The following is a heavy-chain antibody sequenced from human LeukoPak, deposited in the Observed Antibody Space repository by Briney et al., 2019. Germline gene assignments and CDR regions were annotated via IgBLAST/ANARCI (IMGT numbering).Heavy chain of an antibody. CDR2: INPSGGST. V-gene: IGHV1-46*01. J-gene: IGHJ5*02. Sequence: ASVKVSCKAFGYTFTSYYMHWVRQAPGQGLEWMGIINPSGGSTSYAQKFQGRVTMTRDMSTSTDYMELSSLRSEDTAVYYCARDNSVEDTAWWFDPWGQGTLVTVSS. D-gene: IGHD4-23*01. CDR1: GYTFTSYY. CDR3: ARDNSVEDTAWWFDP.